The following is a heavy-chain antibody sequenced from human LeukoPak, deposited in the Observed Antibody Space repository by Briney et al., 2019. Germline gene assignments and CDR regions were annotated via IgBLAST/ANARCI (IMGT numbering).Heavy chain of an antibody. CDR1: GFTLTPYW. J-gene: IGHJ3*02. D-gene: IGHD2-21*01. CDR3: VRDCCSWYAFDI. Sequence: GGSLRLSCEASGFTLTPYWMHWVRQAPGKGLVWVARINSDGRDTGYADSVKGRLTISRDNAKNTVYLQMNSLRAEDTAVYFCVRDCCSWYAFDIWGQGTMVTVSS. V-gene: IGHV3-74*01. CDR2: INSDGRDT.